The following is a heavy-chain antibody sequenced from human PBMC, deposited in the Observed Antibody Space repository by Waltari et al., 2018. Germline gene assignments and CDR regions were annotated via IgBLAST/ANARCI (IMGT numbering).Heavy chain of an antibody. V-gene: IGHV4-59*01. D-gene: IGHD3-22*01. CDR3: ARGYYYDSSGYYYYAFDI. Sequence: QVQLQESGPGLVKPSETLSLTCTVSGGSISSYYWSWIRQPPGKGLEWIGYIYYSGSTNYNPSLKSRVTISVDTSKNQFSLKLSSVTAADTAVYYCARGYYYDSSGYYYYAFDIWGQGTMVTVSS. CDR2: IYYSGST. J-gene: IGHJ3*02. CDR1: GGSISSYY.